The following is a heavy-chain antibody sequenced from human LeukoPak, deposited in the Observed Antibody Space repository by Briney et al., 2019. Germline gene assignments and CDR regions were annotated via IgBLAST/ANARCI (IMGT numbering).Heavy chain of an antibody. J-gene: IGHJ4*02. D-gene: IGHD3-22*01. V-gene: IGHV4-34*01. Sequence: PSETLSLTCAVYGGSFSGYYWSWIRQPPGKGLEWIGEINYSGSTNYNPSLKSRVTISVDTSKNQFSLKLSSVTAADTAVYYCARVGYYYDSSGYSHFDYWGQGTLVTVSS. CDR2: INYSGST. CDR1: GGSFSGYY. CDR3: ARVGYYYDSSGYSHFDY.